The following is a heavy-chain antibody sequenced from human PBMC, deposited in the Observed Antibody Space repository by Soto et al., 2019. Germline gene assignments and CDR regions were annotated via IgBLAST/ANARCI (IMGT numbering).Heavy chain of an antibody. D-gene: IGHD6-13*01. CDR3: ARDRGDSGYSGFDP. CDR1: GYTFISYG. J-gene: IGHJ5*02. CDR2: INPKKGNT. V-gene: IGHV1-18*01. Sequence: QVPLVQSGAEVKKPGASVKVSCKASGYTFISYGISWVRQAPGQGLEWMGWINPKKGNTNYAQRLQGRVTMTTDTSTSTAYMELRSLRSDDTAVYYCARDRGDSGYSGFDPWGQGTLVTVSS.